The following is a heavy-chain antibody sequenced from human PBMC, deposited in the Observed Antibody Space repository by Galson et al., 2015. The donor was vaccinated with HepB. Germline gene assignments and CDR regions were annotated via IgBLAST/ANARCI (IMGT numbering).Heavy chain of an antibody. CDR1: GYSFTSYW. CDR3: ARRVGQWLSRVGAFDI. V-gene: IGHV5-10-1*01. CDR2: IDPSDSYT. J-gene: IGHJ3*02. Sequence: QSGAEVKKPGESLRISCKGSGYSFTSYWISWVRQMPGKGLEWMGRIDPSDSYTNYSPSFQGHVTISADKSISTAYLQWSSLKASDTAMYYCARRVGQWLSRVGAFDIWGQGTMVTVSS. D-gene: IGHD6-19*01.